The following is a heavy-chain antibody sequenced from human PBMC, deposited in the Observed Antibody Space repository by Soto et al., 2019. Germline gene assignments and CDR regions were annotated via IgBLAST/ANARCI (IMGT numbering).Heavy chain of an antibody. CDR1: GGSISSGGYY. V-gene: IGHV4-31*03. CDR2: IYYSGST. Sequence: QVQLQESGPGLVKPSQTPSLTCTVSGGSISSGGYYWSWIRQHPGKGLEWIGYIYYSGSTYYNPSLKSRVTISLDTSKNHFSLKLSSVTAADTAMYYCARAGDYGDFGLYSFDYWGQGTLVTVSS. J-gene: IGHJ4*02. CDR3: ARAGDYGDFGLYSFDY. D-gene: IGHD4-17*01.